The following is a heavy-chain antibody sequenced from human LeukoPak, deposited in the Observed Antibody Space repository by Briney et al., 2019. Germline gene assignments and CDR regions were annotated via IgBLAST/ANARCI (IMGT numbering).Heavy chain of an antibody. J-gene: IGHJ4*02. V-gene: IGHV4-30-2*01. CDR1: GGSISSGGYY. Sequence: SQTLSLTCTVSGGSISSGGYYWSWIRQPPGKGLEWIGYIYHSGSTYYNPSLKSRVTISVDRSKNQFSLKLSSATAADTAVYYCARESSGYPVGYFDYWGQGTLVTVSS. CDR2: IYHSGST. D-gene: IGHD3-3*01. CDR3: ARESSGYPVGYFDY.